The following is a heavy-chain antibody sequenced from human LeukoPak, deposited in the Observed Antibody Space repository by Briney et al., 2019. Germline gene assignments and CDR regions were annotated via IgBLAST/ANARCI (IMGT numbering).Heavy chain of an antibody. CDR2: ISAYNGNT. CDR3: ARGPYGDYRCGVWYFDL. J-gene: IGHJ2*01. D-gene: IGHD4-17*01. V-gene: IGHV1-18*04. CDR1: GYTFTSYG. Sequence: ASVKVSCKDSGYTFTSYGISWVRQAPGQGLEWMGWISAYNGNTNYAQKLQGRVTMTTDTSTSTAYMELRSLRSDDTAVYYCARGPYGDYRCGVWYFDLWGRGTLVTVSS.